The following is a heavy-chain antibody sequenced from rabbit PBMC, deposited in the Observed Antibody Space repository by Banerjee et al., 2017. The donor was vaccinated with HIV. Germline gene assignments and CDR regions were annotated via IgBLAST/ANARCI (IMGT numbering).Heavy chain of an antibody. D-gene: IGHD4-1*01. CDR3: ARYRGDWGYYFNL. J-gene: IGHJ4*01. CDR2: INTGGSGST. V-gene: IGHV1S45*01. CDR1: GFSFSSSYV. Sequence: QEQLEESGGDLVKPEGSLTLTCTASGFSFSSSYVMSWVRQAPGKGLEWIGCINTGGSGSTYYASWAKGRFTISKTSSTTVMLQMTSLTAADTATYFCARYRGDWGYYFNLWGQGTLVTVS.